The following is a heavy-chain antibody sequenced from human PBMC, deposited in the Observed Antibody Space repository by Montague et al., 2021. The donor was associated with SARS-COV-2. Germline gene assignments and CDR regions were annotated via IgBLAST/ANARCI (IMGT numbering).Heavy chain of an antibody. J-gene: IGHJ6*01. CDR2: IYTSGST. D-gene: IGHD5-18*01. Sequence: TLSLPCTVSGGSISSGSYYWRWIRQPAGKGLEWIGRIYTSGSTNYNPSLKSRVTISVDTSTNQFSLKLSSVTAADTAVYYCARETFSGYSYGRGSYYYYYGMDVWGQGTTVTVSS. V-gene: IGHV4-61*02. CDR3: ARETFSGYSYGRGSYYYYYGMDV. CDR1: GGSISSGSYY.